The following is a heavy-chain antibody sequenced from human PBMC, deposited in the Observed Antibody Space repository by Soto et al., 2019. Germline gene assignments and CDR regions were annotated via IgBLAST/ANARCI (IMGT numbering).Heavy chain of an antibody. Sequence: SVKVSCKASGGTFSSYAISWVRQAPGQGLEWMGGIIPIFGTANYAQKFQGRVTITADESTSTAYMELSSLRSEDTAVYYCARVTTPPDYYYYYGMDVWGQGTTVTVSS. CDR2: IIPIFGTA. CDR3: ARVTTPPDYYYYYGMDV. D-gene: IGHD3-22*01. V-gene: IGHV1-69*13. CDR1: GGTFSSYA. J-gene: IGHJ6*02.